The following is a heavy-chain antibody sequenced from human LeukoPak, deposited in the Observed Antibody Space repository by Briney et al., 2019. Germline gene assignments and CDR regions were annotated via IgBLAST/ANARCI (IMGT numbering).Heavy chain of an antibody. D-gene: IGHD6-19*01. V-gene: IGHV1-18*01. J-gene: IGHJ4*02. CDR2: ISAYNGNT. CDR3: ARDSLAGLDY. CDR1: GYSFTNYD. Sequence: ASVKVSCKTSGYSFTNYDISWVRQAPGQGLEWMGWISAYNGNTNYAQKLQGRVTMTTDTSTSTAYMELRSLRSDDTAVYYCARDSLAGLDYWGQGTLVTVSS.